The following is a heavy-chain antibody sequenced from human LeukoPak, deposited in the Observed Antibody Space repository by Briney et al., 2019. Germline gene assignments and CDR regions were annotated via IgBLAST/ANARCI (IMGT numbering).Heavy chain of an antibody. D-gene: IGHD3-10*01. CDR2: IYYSGST. CDR1: GGSISSYY. Sequence: SETLSLTCTVSGGSISSYYWSWIRQPPGKGLEWIGYIYYSGSTNYNPSLKSRVTISVDTSKNQFSLKLSSVTAADTAVYYCARRMVRGKIGFDYWGQGTLVTVSS. V-gene: IGHV4-59*08. CDR3: ARRMVRGKIGFDY. J-gene: IGHJ4*02.